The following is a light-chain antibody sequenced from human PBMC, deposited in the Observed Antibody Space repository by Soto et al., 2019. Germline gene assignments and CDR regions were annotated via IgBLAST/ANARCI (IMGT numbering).Light chain of an antibody. Sequence: QSALTQPASVSGSPGQSITISCTGTSSDVGGYNFVSWYQQHPGKDPKLMIFDVGDRPSGVSNRFSGSKSGNTASLTISGLQAEDEDDYYCCSYTSGSTPFVFGTGTKLTVL. V-gene: IGLV2-14*03. J-gene: IGLJ1*01. CDR3: CSYTSGSTPFV. CDR1: SSDVGGYNF. CDR2: DVG.